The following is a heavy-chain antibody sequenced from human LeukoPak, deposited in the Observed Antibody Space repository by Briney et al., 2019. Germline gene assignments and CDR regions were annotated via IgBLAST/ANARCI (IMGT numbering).Heavy chain of an antibody. V-gene: IGHV4-4*09. CDR1: GGSISSYS. CDR3: ARHPYGVNNCFPP. Sequence: SETLSLTCTVSGGSISSYSWSWIRQPPGKGLEWIGYLSTSGSTDYNPSLKSRVTISVDTSKNQFSLKLSSVTAADTAVYYCARHPYGVNNCFPPWGQGTLVTVSS. D-gene: IGHD4-17*01. J-gene: IGHJ5*02. CDR2: LSTSGST.